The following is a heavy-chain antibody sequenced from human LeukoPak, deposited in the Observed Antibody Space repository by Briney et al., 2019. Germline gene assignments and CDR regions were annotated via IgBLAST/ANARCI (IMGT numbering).Heavy chain of an antibody. Sequence: SETLSLTCTVSGGSISRDYWSWIRQPPGKGLEWIGYIYYTGSTNYNPSLKSRVTISVDTSKNQFSLKLSSVTAADTAVYYCARHKGSWYLDLWGRGTLVTVSS. CDR3: ARHKGSWYLDL. CDR1: GGSISRDY. V-gene: IGHV4-59*01. J-gene: IGHJ2*01. CDR2: IYYTGST.